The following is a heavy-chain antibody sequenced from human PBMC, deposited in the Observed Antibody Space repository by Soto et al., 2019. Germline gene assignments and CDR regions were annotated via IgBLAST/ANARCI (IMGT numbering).Heavy chain of an antibody. J-gene: IGHJ6*03. V-gene: IGHV4-59*01. CDR2: IYYSGST. Sequence: SETLSLTCTVSGGSISSYYWSWIRQPPGKGLEWIGYIYYSGSTNYNPSLKSRVTISVDTSKNQFSLKLSSVTAADTAVYYCARVGSYSSSSVSYYYCMDVWGKGTTVTVSS. CDR3: ARVGSYSSSSVSYYYCMDV. CDR1: GGSISSYY. D-gene: IGHD6-13*01.